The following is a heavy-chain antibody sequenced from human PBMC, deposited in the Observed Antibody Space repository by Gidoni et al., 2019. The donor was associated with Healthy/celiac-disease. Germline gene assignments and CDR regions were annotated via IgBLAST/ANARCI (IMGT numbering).Heavy chain of an antibody. D-gene: IGHD1-7*01. J-gene: IGHJ6*02. CDR3: ARDGDNWNYGVPTDYSYGMDV. Sequence: QVQLVQSGAEVKKPGSSVKVSCKASEATFRSYAISWVRQAPGQGLEWMGGIIPIYGTANYAQKFQGRVTITADESTSTAYMGLSRLRSEETAVYYCARDGDNWNYGVPTDYSYGMDVWGQGTTVTVSS. CDR2: IIPIYGTA. CDR1: EATFRSYA. V-gene: IGHV1-69*01.